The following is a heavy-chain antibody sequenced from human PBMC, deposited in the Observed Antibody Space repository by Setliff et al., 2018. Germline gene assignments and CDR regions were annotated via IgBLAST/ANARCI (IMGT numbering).Heavy chain of an antibody. J-gene: IGHJ4*02. Sequence: SETLSLTCSVSDGSISSGGFYWSWIRQSAGRGLEWIGHFHTGGATDYNLSLKSRVTISLDSSKNQFSLRLSSVTAADAAVYFCARESATIGEFPLYYFDKWGQGIPVTVSS. CDR1: DGSISSGGFY. CDR3: ARESATIGEFPLYYFDK. CDR2: FHTGGAT. D-gene: IGHD3-10*01. V-gene: IGHV4-61*09.